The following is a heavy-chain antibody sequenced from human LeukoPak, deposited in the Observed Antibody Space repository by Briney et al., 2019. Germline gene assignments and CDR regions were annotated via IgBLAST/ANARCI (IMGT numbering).Heavy chain of an antibody. CDR2: IHTGGTT. CDR3: ARVWFGYFFQ. Sequence: GGSLRLSCVASGFDISYNYVGWVRQAPGKGLEWVSVIHTGGTTHYTDSVKGRFTISKVNSNNTVYLQMNSVRVEDTAVYYCARVWFGYFFQWGQGALVTVSS. V-gene: IGHV3-53*01. J-gene: IGHJ4*02. CDR1: GFDISYNY. D-gene: IGHD3-10*01.